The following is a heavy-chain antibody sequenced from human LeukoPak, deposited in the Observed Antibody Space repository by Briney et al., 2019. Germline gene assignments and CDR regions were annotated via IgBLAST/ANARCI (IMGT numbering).Heavy chain of an antibody. CDR3: ARHVGYGNNWFDP. CDR1: GASISSYY. Sequence: ASETLSLTCTVSGASISSYYWSWIRQPPGKGLEWIGYIFHSGSTNYNPSLKSRVTISVDTSKNQLSLKLSSVTAADTAVYYCARHVGYGNNWFDPWGQGTLVTVSS. V-gene: IGHV4-59*01. D-gene: IGHD5-18*01. CDR2: IFHSGST. J-gene: IGHJ5*02.